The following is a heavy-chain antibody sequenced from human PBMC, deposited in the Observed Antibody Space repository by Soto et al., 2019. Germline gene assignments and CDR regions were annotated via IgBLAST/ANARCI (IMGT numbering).Heavy chain of an antibody. D-gene: IGHD3-22*01. V-gene: IGHV2-5*02. J-gene: IGHJ4*02. CDR1: GFSLRTSGVG. CDR2: IYWDDDK. CDR3: ARDSSGYYGFDY. Sequence: SGPTLVNPTQTLTLTCTFSGFSLRTSGVGVGWIRQPPGKALEWLALIYWDDDKRYSPSLKSRLTITKDTSKNLVVLIMTNMDPVDTATYYCARDSSGYYGFDYWGLGALVTVSS.